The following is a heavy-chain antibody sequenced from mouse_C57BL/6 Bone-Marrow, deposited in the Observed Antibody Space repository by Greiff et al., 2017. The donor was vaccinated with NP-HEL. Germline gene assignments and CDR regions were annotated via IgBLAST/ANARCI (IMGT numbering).Heavy chain of an antibody. Sequence: QVQLQQPGAELVKPGASVKLSCKASGCTFTSYWMQWVKQRPGQGLEWIGEIDPSDSYTNYNQKFKGKATLTVDTSSSTAYMQLSSLTSEDSAVYYCARIMVTRAWFAYWGQGTLVTVSA. D-gene: IGHD2-2*01. CDR3: ARIMVTRAWFAY. CDR1: GCTFTSYW. J-gene: IGHJ3*01. V-gene: IGHV1-50*01. CDR2: IDPSDSYT.